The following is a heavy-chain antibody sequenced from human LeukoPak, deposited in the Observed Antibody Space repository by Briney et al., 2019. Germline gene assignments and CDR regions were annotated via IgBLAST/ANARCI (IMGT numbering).Heavy chain of an antibody. CDR1: GVTFSSYA. Sequence: GSLRLSCAASGVTFSSYAMMWVRQAPGKGLEWVSTVSGSGGGTYYADSVKGRFTISRDNSKNTLYLQMNSLRGEDTAVYYCAKGAGGGQVDWFDPWGQGTLVTVSS. D-gene: IGHD2-15*01. CDR2: VSGSGGGT. V-gene: IGHV3-23*01. CDR3: AKGAGGGQVDWFDP. J-gene: IGHJ5*02.